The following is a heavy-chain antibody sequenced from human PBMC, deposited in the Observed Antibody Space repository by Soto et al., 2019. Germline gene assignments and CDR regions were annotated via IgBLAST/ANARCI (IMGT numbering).Heavy chain of an antibody. V-gene: IGHV1-18*01. Sequence: QVQLVQSGGEVKKPGASVKVSCKASGYTFTSYGISWVRQAPGQGLEWMGRISAYNGNTNYGQKRQGRVTMNTDTSPSTAELELKGLGSDDTAVYYCARVVGALGHRFDARGQGTLVTASS. CDR3: ARVVGALGHRFDA. CDR2: ISAYNGNT. CDR1: GYTFTSYG. J-gene: IGHJ5*02. D-gene: IGHD1-26*01.